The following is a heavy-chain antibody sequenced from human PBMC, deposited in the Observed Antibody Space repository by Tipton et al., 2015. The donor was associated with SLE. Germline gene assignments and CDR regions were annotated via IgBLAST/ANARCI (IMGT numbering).Heavy chain of an antibody. V-gene: IGHV3-11*04. CDR1: GFTFSDYY. Sequence: SLRLSCAASGFTFSDYYMTWIRQAPGEGLEWVSYISGSGKTIYYADSVKGRFTISRDNSKNTLYLQMNSLRAEDTAVYYCAREGYYDYIWGSYRYTSPLGFDYWGQGTLVTVSS. CDR3: AREGYYDYIWGSYRYTSPLGFDY. J-gene: IGHJ4*02. D-gene: IGHD3-16*02. CDR2: ISGSGKTI.